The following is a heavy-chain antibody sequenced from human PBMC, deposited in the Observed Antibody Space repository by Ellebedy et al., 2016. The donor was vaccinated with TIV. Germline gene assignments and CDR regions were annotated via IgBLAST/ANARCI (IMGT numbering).Heavy chain of an antibody. CDR2: IWYDGSNK. Sequence: GESLKISXAASGFTFSSYGMHWVRQAPGKGLEWVAVIWYDGSNKYYADSVKGRFTISRDNSKNTLYLQMNSLRAEDTAVYYCARAPNYYDSFDYWGQGTLVTVSS. J-gene: IGHJ4*02. CDR3: ARAPNYYDSFDY. V-gene: IGHV3-33*01. CDR1: GFTFSSYG. D-gene: IGHD3-22*01.